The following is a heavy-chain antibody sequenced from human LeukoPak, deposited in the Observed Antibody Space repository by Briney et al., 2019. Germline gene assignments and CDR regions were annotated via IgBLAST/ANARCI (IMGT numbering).Heavy chain of an antibody. V-gene: IGHV1-2*02. J-gene: IGHJ4*02. CDR3: GRGLYGGNTASFDY. D-gene: IGHD4-23*01. CDR1: GYTFTGYY. CDR2: INPNSGGT. Sequence: ASVKVSCKASGYTFTGYYMSWVRQAPGQGLEWMGWINPNSGGTNYAQKLQGRVTMTTDTSISTAYMELSRLRSDDRAVYYCGRGLYGGNTASFDYWGQGTQVTVSS.